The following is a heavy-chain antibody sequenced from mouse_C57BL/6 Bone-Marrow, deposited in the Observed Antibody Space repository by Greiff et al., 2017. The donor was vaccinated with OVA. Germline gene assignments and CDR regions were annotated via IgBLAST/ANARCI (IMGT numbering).Heavy chain of an antibody. CDR1: GYAFSSSW. J-gene: IGHJ4*01. D-gene: IGHD1-1*01. V-gene: IGHV1-82*01. Sequence: QVQLKESGPELVKPGASVKISCKASGYAFSSSWMNWVKQRPGKGLEWIGRIYPGDGDTNYNGKFKGKATLTADKSSSTAYMQLSSLTSEDAAVYFCARGLLFYAMDYWGQGTSVTVSS. CDR3: ARGLLFYAMDY. CDR2: IYPGDGDT.